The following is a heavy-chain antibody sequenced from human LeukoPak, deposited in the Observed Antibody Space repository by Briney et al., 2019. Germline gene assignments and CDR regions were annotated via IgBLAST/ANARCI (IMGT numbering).Heavy chain of an antibody. Sequence: GGSLRLSCAASGFTFITYSMNWVRQAPGKGLEWVSYISDSSNTKYYAGSVKGRFTISRDNAKNSLYLQMNSLRDEDTAVYYCARDLFQWALGDYWGQGTLVTVSS. D-gene: IGHD2/OR15-2a*01. CDR1: GFTFITYS. J-gene: IGHJ4*02. CDR3: ARDLFQWALGDY. V-gene: IGHV3-48*02. CDR2: ISDSSNTK.